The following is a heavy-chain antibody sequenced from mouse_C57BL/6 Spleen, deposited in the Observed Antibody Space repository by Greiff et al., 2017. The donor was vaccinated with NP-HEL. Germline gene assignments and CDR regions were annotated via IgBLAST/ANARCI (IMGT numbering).Heavy chain of an antibody. CDR1: GFSLTSYG. Sequence: VQLQQSGPGLVAPSQSLSITCTVSGFSLTSYGVHWVRQPPGKGLEWLVVIWSDGSTTYNSALKSRLSISKDNSKSQVFLKMNSLQTDDTAMYYCAREDSSGYGFAYWGQGTLVTVSA. CDR3: AREDSSGYGFAY. J-gene: IGHJ3*01. CDR2: IWSDGST. D-gene: IGHD3-2*02. V-gene: IGHV2-6*03.